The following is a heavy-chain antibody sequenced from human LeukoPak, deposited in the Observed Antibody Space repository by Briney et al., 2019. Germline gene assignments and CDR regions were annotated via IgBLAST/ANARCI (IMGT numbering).Heavy chain of an antibody. CDR3: AASRITMVRGVMANWFDP. D-gene: IGHD3-10*01. Sequence: SPTLSLTCAISGDSVSINSAAWNWIRQSPSRGLEWLGRTYYKSKWYNDYAVSVKSRITINPDTSKNPFSLQLNSVTPEDTAVYYCAASRITMVRGVMANWFDPWGQGTLVTVSS. V-gene: IGHV6-1*01. CDR1: GDSVSINSAA. CDR2: TYYKSKWYN. J-gene: IGHJ5*02.